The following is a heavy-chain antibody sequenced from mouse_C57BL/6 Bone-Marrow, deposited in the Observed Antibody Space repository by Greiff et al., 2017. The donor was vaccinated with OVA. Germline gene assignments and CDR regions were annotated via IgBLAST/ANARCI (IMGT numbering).Heavy chain of an antibody. CDR2: INPNNGGT. J-gene: IGHJ1*03. D-gene: IGHD1-1*01. V-gene: IGHV1-18*01. Sequence: VQLKQSGPELVKPGASVKIPCKASGYTFTDYNMDWVKQSHGKSLEWIGDINPNNGGTIYNQKFKGKATLTVDKSSSTAYMELRSLTSEDTAVYYCARRGGYYYGSSYYFDVWGTGTTVTVSS. CDR3: ARRGGYYYGSSYYFDV. CDR1: GYTFTDYN.